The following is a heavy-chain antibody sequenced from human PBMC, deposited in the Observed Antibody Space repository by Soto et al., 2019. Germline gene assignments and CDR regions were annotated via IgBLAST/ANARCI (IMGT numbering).Heavy chain of an antibody. CDR2: INAGKGNT. CDR1: GYTFTTYI. CDR3: ARGVVDINFYYFGLDV. V-gene: IGHV1-3*01. Sequence: ASVKVSCKASGYTFTTYIMHWVRQAPGQGLEWMGLINAGKGNTIYSQKFQGRVTITRDTSARTAYMDLSSLRSEDTAVYYCARGVVDINFYYFGLDVWGQGTTVTVSS. D-gene: IGHD2-15*01. J-gene: IGHJ6*02.